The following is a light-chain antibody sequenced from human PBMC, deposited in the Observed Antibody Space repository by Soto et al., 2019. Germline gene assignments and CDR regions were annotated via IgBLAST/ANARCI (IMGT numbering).Light chain of an antibody. V-gene: IGKV4-1*01. CDR2: WAS. Sequence: DIVMTQSLDSLAVSLGERATINCKSSQSILYSSSNKNYLAWYQQKPGQPPKLLIYWASTRESGVPDRFSGSGSGTDFTLTISSLQAEDVAVYICQQYYSTPWTFGQGTKVEIK. CDR1: QSILYSSSNKNY. J-gene: IGKJ1*01. CDR3: QQYYSTPWT.